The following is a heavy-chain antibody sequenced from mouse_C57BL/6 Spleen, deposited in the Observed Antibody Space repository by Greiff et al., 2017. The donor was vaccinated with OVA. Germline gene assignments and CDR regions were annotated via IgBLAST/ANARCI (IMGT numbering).Heavy chain of an antibody. J-gene: IGHJ2*01. CDR2: IWTGGGT. Sequence: QVQLQQSGPGLVAPSQSLSITCTVSGFSLTSYAISWVRQPPGKGLEWLGVIWTGGGTNYNSALKSRLSISKDNSKSQVFLKMNSLQTDDTARYYCARNWGGSSLYFDYWGQGTTLTVSS. V-gene: IGHV2-9-1*01. D-gene: IGHD1-1*01. CDR3: ARNWGGSSLYFDY. CDR1: GFSLTSYA.